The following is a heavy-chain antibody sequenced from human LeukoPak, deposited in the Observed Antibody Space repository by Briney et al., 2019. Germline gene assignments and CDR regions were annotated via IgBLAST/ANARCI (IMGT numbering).Heavy chain of an antibody. CDR2: ISYDGSNK. CDR1: GFTFSSYA. CDR3: AKRPHYDSSGTFDY. J-gene: IGHJ4*02. V-gene: IGHV3-30-3*02. Sequence: GGSLRLSCAASGFTFSSYAMHWVRQAPGKGLEWVAVISYDGSNKYYADSVKGRFTISRDNSKNTLYLQMNSLRAEDTAVYYCAKRPHYDSSGTFDYWGQGTLVTVSS. D-gene: IGHD3-22*01.